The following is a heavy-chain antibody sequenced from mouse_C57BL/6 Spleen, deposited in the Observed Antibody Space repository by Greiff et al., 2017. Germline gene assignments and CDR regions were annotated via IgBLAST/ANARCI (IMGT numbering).Heavy chain of an antibody. V-gene: IGHV1-80*01. CDR1: GYAFSSYW. J-gene: IGHJ2*01. Sequence: VQGVESGAELVKPGASVKISCKASGYAFSSYWMNWVKQRPGKGLEWIGQIYPGDGDTNYNGKFKGKATLTADKSSSTAYMQLSSLTSEDSAVYFCALWLRRVFDYWGQGTTLTVSS. D-gene: IGHD2-2*01. CDR2: IYPGDGDT. CDR3: ALWLRRVFDY.